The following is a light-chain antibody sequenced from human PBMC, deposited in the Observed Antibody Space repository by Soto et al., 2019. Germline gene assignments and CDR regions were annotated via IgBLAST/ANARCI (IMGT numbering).Light chain of an antibody. CDR2: DTS. CDR1: QSVSSS. CDR3: QQRSNWRIT. Sequence: EIVLTQSPATLSLSPGKRATLSCRASQSVSSSLAWYQQKPGQAPRLLISDTSNRATGIPARFSGSGSGTDFTLTISSLEPEDFAVYYCQQRSNWRITFGQGTRLEIK. V-gene: IGKV3-11*01. J-gene: IGKJ5*01.